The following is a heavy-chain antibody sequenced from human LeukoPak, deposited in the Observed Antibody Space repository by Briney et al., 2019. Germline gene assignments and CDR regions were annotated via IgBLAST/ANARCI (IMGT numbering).Heavy chain of an antibody. CDR1: GFTFSSYE. J-gene: IGHJ6*03. CDR3: ARDPYNGSYGDDYYYYMDV. Sequence: TGGSLRLSCAASGFTFSSYEMHWVRQPPGKGLEWVSYISSSDSTIYYADSVKGRFTISRDNAKNSLSLQMNSLRAEDTAVYYCARDPYNGSYGDDYYYYMDVWGKGTTVTISS. CDR2: ISSSDSTI. V-gene: IGHV3-48*03. D-gene: IGHD1-26*01.